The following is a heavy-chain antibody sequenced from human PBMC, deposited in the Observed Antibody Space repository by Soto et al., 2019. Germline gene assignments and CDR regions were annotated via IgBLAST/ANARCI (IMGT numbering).Heavy chain of an antibody. CDR2: ISWNSGSI. CDR1: GFTFDDYA. CDR3: AKGGAIFGVVTLNWFDP. J-gene: IGHJ5*02. V-gene: IGHV3-9*01. D-gene: IGHD3-3*01. Sequence: EVQLVESGGGLVQPGRSLRLSCAASGFTFDDYAMHWVRQAPGKGLEWVSGISWNSGSIGYADSVKGRFTISRDNAKNSLYLQMNSLRAEDTALYYCAKGGAIFGVVTLNWFDPWGQGTLVTVSS.